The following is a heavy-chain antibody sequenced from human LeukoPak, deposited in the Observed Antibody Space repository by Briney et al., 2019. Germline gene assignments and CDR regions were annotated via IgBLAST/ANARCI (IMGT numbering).Heavy chain of an antibody. J-gene: IGHJ4*02. V-gene: IGHV4-30-2*01. Sequence: PSETLSLTCAVSGGSISSGGYSWSWIRQPPGKGLEWIGYIYHSGSTYYNPSLKSRVTISVDRSKNQFSLKLSSVTAADTAVYYCARGIAARLLYWGQGTLVTVSS. CDR2: IYHSGST. CDR3: ARGIAARLLY. CDR1: GGSISSGGYS. D-gene: IGHD6-6*01.